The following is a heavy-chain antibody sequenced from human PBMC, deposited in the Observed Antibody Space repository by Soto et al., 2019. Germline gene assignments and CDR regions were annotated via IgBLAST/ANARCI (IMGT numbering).Heavy chain of an antibody. CDR2: IWYDGSNK. CDR3: ARDDFDY. Sequence: GGSLRLSCAVAELTFSSYGMHWVRQAPGKGLEWVAVIWYDGSNKYYADSVKGRFTISRDNSKNTLYLQMNSLRAEDTAVYYCARDDFDYWGQGTLVTVSS. CDR1: ELTFSSYG. V-gene: IGHV3-33*01. J-gene: IGHJ4*02.